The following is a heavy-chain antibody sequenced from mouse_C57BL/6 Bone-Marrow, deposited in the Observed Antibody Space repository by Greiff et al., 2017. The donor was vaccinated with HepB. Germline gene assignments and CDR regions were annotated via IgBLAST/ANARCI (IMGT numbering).Heavy chain of an antibody. Sequence: DVHLVESGGGLVQPGESLKLSCESNAYEFPSHDMSWVRKTPEKRLELVAAINSDGGSTYYPDTMERRVIISRDKTKQTLYLQMSSLRSEDTALYYCASPMTTVVAAWFAYWGQGTLVTVSA. J-gene: IGHJ3*01. D-gene: IGHD1-1*01. CDR1: AYEFPSHD. V-gene: IGHV5-2*01. CDR3: ASPMTTVVAAWFAY. CDR2: INSDGGST.